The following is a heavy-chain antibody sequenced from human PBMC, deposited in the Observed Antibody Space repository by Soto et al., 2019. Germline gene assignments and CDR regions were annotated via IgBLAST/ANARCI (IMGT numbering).Heavy chain of an antibody. CDR2: IYYSGST. V-gene: IGHV4-61*01. CDR3: ARVISSAWPYYFDY. D-gene: IGHD6-19*01. J-gene: IGHJ4*02. CDR1: CGSVSSGSYY. Sequence: SETLSLTCTVSCGSVSSGSYYWSWIRQPPGKGLEWIGYIYYSGSTNYNPSLKSRATISVDTSKNQFSLKLSSVTAADTAVYYCARVISSAWPYYFDYWGQGTLVTVSS.